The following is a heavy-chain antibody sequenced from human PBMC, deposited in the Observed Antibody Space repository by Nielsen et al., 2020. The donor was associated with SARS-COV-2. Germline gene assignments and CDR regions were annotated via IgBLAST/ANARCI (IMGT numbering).Heavy chain of an antibody. CDR1: GFTFSSYG. V-gene: IGHV3-33*01. J-gene: IGHJ6*03. D-gene: IGHD6-19*01. CDR2: IWYDRSNK. CDR3: AREPEAGTNYMDV. Sequence: GESLKISCAASGFTFSSYGMHWVRQAPGKGLEWVAVIWYDRSNKYYADSVKGRFTISRDNSKNTLYLQMNSLRAEDTAVYYCAREPEAGTNYMDVWGKGTTVTVSS.